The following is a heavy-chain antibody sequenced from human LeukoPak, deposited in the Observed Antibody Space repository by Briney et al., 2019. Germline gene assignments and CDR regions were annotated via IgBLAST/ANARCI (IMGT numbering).Heavy chain of an antibody. V-gene: IGHV3-53*01. D-gene: IGHD3-10*01. CDR2: IYSGGNT. CDR3: ARSFNGAYFDY. J-gene: IGHJ4*02. CDR1: GCTVSSNI. Sequence: GGSLRLSCAASGCTVSSNIMSWGRQAPGKGLEWVSLIYSGGNTYYVDSVKGRFTISRDNSKNTLYLQMNSLRAEDTAVYYCARSFNGAYFDYWGQGTLVTVSS.